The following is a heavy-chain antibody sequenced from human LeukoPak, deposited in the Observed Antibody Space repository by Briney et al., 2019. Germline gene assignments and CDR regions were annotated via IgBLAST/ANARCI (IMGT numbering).Heavy chain of an antibody. V-gene: IGHV3-20*04. Sequence: GGSLRLSCAASGFTFDDYGMSWVRHAPGKGLEWVSGINWNGGSTVYADSVKGRFTISRDNAKNSLYLQMNSLRAEDTALYYCARDKVPAAIHYDYWGQGTLVTVSS. J-gene: IGHJ4*02. CDR1: GFTFDDYG. CDR3: ARDKVPAAIHYDY. CDR2: INWNGGST. D-gene: IGHD2-2*02.